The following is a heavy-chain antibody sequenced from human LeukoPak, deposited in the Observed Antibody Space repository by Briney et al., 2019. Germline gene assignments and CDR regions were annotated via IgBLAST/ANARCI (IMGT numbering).Heavy chain of an antibody. Sequence: SSETLSLTCSVSGASITSSPYYWGWIRQPPGKGLEWIGYIYYSGSTNYNPSLKSRVTISVDTSKNQFSLKLSSVTAADTAVYYCARSYSSHDYWGQGTLVTVSS. CDR1: GASITSSPYY. D-gene: IGHD6-13*01. V-gene: IGHV4-61*05. J-gene: IGHJ4*02. CDR2: IYYSGST. CDR3: ARSYSSHDY.